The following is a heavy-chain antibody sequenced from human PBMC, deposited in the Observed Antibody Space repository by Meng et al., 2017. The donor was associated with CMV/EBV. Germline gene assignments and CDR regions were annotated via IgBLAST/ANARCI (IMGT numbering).Heavy chain of an antibody. V-gene: IGHV4-31*03. CDR1: GSSISSGGYY. D-gene: IGHD5-18*01. CDR3: ARDGRYSYGLDY. J-gene: IGHJ4*02. CDR2: ISYSGST. Sequence: TVSGSSISSGGYYWSWIRQHPGKGLEWIGYISYSGSTYYNPSLKSRVTISVDTSKNQFSLKLSSVTAADTAVYYCARDGRYSYGLDYWGQGTLVTVSS.